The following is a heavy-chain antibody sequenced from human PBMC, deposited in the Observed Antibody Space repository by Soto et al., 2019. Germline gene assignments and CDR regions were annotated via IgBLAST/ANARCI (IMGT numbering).Heavy chain of an antibody. J-gene: IGHJ4*02. Sequence: PSETLSLTCAVYGGSFSGYYGSWTRQPPGKGLEWIGEINHSGSTNYNPSLKSRVTISVDTSKNQFSLKLSSVTAADMAVYYCARDSEYYDSSGYYYFDYWGQGTLVTVSS. V-gene: IGHV4-34*01. D-gene: IGHD3-22*01. CDR1: GGSFSGYY. CDR2: INHSGST. CDR3: ARDSEYYDSSGYYYFDY.